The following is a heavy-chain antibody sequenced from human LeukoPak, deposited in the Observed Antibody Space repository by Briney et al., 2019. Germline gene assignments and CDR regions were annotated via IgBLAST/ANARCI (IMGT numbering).Heavy chain of an antibody. J-gene: IGHJ4*02. CDR1: GFTFNNYV. V-gene: IGHV3-23*01. CDR3: AATRVCGGVLLRPNCLYFED. CDR2: IDYAGGST. Sequence: GGSLRLSCAASGFTFNNYVMSWVRQAPGRGQEWVSGIDYAGGSTNYADSVQGRFTVSRDNSKNTLYLQMNSLRAEDTAIYYCAATRVCGGVLLRPNCLYFEDWGQGTLVTVSS. D-gene: IGHD3-10*01.